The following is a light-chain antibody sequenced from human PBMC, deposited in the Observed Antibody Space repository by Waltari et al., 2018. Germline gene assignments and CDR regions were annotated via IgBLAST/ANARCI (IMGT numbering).Light chain of an antibody. CDR1: QSISNW. CDR2: KAS. Sequence: DIQMTQSPSTLSASVGDRFTITCRASQSISNWLAWYQQKPGKAPKLLIYKASTLESGGPSRCSGRGSGTEFTLTISSLQPDDFATYYCQQYNSYSLLSFGGGTKVEIK. J-gene: IGKJ4*01. CDR3: QQYNSYSLLS. V-gene: IGKV1-5*03.